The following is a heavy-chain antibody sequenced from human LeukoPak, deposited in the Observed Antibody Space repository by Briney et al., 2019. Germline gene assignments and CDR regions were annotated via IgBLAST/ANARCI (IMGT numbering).Heavy chain of an antibody. CDR3: ARYVVYGSGKYYFDY. CDR1: GGSISSSGYY. Sequence: SETLSLTCTVSGGSISSSGYYWGWIRQPPGKGLEWIGNIYYSGSTYYNPSLKSRVTISVDTSENQFSLKLSSVTAADTAVYYCARYVVYGSGKYYFDYWGQGTLVTVSS. V-gene: IGHV4-39*01. CDR2: IYYSGST. D-gene: IGHD3-10*01. J-gene: IGHJ4*02.